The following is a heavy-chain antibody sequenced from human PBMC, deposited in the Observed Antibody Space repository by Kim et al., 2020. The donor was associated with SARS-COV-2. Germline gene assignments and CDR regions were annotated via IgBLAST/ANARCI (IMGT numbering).Heavy chain of an antibody. V-gene: IGHV4-34*01. CDR3: ARGREDIVVVVAATYWYFDL. CDR2: INHSGST. CDR1: GGSFSGYY. D-gene: IGHD2-15*01. J-gene: IGHJ2*01. Sequence: SETLSLTCAVYGGSFSGYYWSWIRQPPGKGLEWIGEINHSGSTNYNPSLKSRDTISVDTSKNQFSLKLSSVTAADTAVYYCARGREDIVVVVAATYWYFDLWGRGTLVTVSS.